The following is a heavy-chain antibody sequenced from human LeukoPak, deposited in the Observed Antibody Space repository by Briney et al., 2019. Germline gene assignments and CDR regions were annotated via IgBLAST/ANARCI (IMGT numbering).Heavy chain of an antibody. D-gene: IGHD3-22*01. Sequence: GSLRLSCAASGFTFSSYWMHWVRQAPGKGLVWVSRVNSDGSVTNYADSVKGRFTISRDNAKSTLYLQMNSLRAEDMALYYCVRTLAYYYDSGGFDYWGQGTLVTVSS. J-gene: IGHJ4*02. V-gene: IGHV3-74*01. CDR3: VRTLAYYYDSGGFDY. CDR1: GFTFSSYW. CDR2: VNSDGSVT.